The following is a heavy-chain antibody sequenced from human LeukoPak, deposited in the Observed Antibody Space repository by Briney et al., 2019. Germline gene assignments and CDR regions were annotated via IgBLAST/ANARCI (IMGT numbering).Heavy chain of an antibody. CDR2: ISSSSSYI. D-gene: IGHD4-17*01. CDR1: GFTFSSYS. CDR3: ERDRYYGDHTQVDY. Sequence: GGSLRLSCAASGFTFSSYSMNCVRQAPGKGLEWVSSISSSSSYIYYADSVKGRFTISRDNAKNSLYLHMNSQRAEDTDVYYCERDRYYGDHTQVDYWGQGTLVTVSS. J-gene: IGHJ4*02. V-gene: IGHV3-21*01.